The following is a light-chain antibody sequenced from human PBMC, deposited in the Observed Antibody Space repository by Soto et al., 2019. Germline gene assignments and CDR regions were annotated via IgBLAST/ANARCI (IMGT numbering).Light chain of an antibody. J-gene: IGLJ2*01. V-gene: IGLV2-14*01. CDR2: DVS. CDR3: SSYTSSSTDVV. Sequence: QSALTQPASVSGSPGQSITISCTGTSSDVGGYNYVSWYQQHPGKAPKLMIYDVSNRPSGVSNSFSGSKSGNTASLTISGLQAEDEADYYCSSYTSSSTDVVFCGGTKVTVL. CDR1: SSDVGGYNY.